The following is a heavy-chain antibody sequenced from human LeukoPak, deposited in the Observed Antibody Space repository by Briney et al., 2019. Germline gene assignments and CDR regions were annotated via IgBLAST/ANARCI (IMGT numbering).Heavy chain of an antibody. V-gene: IGHV4-59*01. D-gene: IGHD2-8*02. CDR1: GGSISSYY. CDR2: VSYSGST. CDR3: ATTIDCTGQTCYPYYFDF. Sequence: PSETLSLTCTVSGGSISSYYWSWIRQPPGKGLEWIGYVSYSGSTNYNPSLKGRVTMSIDTSKNQFSLRLNSVTAAGTAVYYCATTIDCTGQTCYPYYFDFWGQGALVTVSS. J-gene: IGHJ4*02.